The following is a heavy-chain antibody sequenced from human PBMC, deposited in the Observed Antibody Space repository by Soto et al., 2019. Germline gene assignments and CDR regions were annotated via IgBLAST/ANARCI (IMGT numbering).Heavy chain of an antibody. CDR3: ARKSHGIIVAGTYYYGMDV. CDR2: MNPNSGNT. D-gene: IGHD6-19*01. CDR1: GYTFTSYD. J-gene: IGHJ6*02. V-gene: IGHV1-8*01. Sequence: ASVKVSCKASGYTFTSYDINWVRQATGQGLEWMGWMNPNSGNTGYAQKFQGRVTMTRNTSISTAYMELSSLRSEDTAVYYCARKSHGIIVAGTYYYGMDVWGQGTTVTVSS.